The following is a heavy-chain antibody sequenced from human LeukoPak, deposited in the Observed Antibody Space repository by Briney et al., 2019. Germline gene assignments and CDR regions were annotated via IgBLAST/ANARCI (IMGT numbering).Heavy chain of an antibody. CDR1: GYTFTGYY. D-gene: IGHD6-6*01. CDR3: ARGYSSSSHWFDP. Sequence: ASVKVSCKASGYTFTGYYMHWVRQATGQGLEWMGWINPNSGGTNYAQKFQGRVTMTRDTSISTAYMELSSLRSEDTAVYYCARGYSSSSHWFDPWGQGTLVTVSS. J-gene: IGHJ5*02. V-gene: IGHV1-2*02. CDR2: INPNSGGT.